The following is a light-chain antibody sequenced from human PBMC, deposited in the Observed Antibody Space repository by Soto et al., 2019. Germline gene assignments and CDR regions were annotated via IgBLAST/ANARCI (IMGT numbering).Light chain of an antibody. Sequence: EIVMTQSPAALSVSPGERSTLSCRAGQGVTTNFAWYQQKSGQXHRXXIYDVSIRATGVPARFSGTGSETDLTLTISSLQSEDGEVYDCQQYNNWPRTFGQGTKVDIK. CDR3: QQYNNWPRT. CDR2: DVS. CDR1: QGVTTN. V-gene: IGKV3-15*01. J-gene: IGKJ1*01.